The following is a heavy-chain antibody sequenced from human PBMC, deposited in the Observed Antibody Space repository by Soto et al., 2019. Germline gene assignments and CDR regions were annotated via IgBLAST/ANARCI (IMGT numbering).Heavy chain of an antibody. CDR2: INAGNGNT. CDR3: AGSHYDSSGYFRLGY. J-gene: IGHJ4*02. CDR1: GYTFTSYA. Sequence: ASVEGPSKASGYTFTSYAMHWVRQAPGQRLEWMGWINAGNGNTKYSQKFQGRVTITRDTSASTAYMELSSLRSEDTAVYYCAGSHYDSSGYFRLGYWGQGTLVTVSS. V-gene: IGHV1-3*01. D-gene: IGHD3-22*01.